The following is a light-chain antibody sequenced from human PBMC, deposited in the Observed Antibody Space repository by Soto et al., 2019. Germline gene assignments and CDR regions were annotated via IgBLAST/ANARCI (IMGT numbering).Light chain of an antibody. V-gene: IGLV2-8*01. Sequence: QSALTQPPSASGSPGQSVTISCTGTSSDVGAYDYVSWYQHHPGKAPKLMTYEVSKRPPGVPDRFSGSKSGNTASLTVSGLQAEDEADYYCSSYADSSNFVVFGGGTKVTVL. CDR2: EVS. CDR1: SSDVGAYDY. J-gene: IGLJ3*02. CDR3: SSYADSSNFVV.